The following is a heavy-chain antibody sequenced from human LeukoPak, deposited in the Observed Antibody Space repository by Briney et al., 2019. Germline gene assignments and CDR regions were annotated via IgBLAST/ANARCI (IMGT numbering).Heavy chain of an antibody. V-gene: IGHV4-4*02. CDR2: IYHSGST. CDR3: AGSLTAEYYYYMDV. CDR1: GGSISSSNW. J-gene: IGHJ6*03. Sequence: SGTLSLTCAVSGGSISSSNWWSWVRQPPGKGLEWIGEIYHSGSTNYNPSLKSRVTISVDTSKNQFSLKLSSVTAADTAVYYCAGSLTAEYYYYMDVWGKGTTVTVSS.